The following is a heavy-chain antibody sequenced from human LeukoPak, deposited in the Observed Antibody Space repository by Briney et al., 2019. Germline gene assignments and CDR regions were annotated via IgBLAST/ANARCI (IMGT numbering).Heavy chain of an antibody. D-gene: IGHD3-10*01. CDR1: GFTFSSYW. CDR3: AREDYYGSGSPLDY. J-gene: IGHJ4*02. CDR2: IKQDGSEK. V-gene: IGHV3-7*01. Sequence: SGGSLRLSCAASGFTFSSYWMSWVRQAPGKGLEWVANIKQDGSEKYYVDSVKGRFTTSRDNAKNSLYLQMNSLRAEDTAVYYCAREDYYGSGSPLDYWGQGTLVTVSS.